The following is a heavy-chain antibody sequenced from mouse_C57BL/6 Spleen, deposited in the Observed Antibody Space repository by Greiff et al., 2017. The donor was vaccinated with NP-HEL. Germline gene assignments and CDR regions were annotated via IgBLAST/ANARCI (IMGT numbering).Heavy chain of an antibody. J-gene: IGHJ2*01. CDR1: GFTFSDYG. Sequence: EVMLVESGGGLVKPGGSLKLSCAASGFTFSDYGMHWVRQAPEKGLEWVAYISSGSSTIYYADTVKGRFTISRDNAKNTLFLQMTSLTAEDTAMDYCARNWDGYFDYWGQGTTLTGSS. V-gene: IGHV5-17*01. CDR3: ARNWDGYFDY. D-gene: IGHD4-1*01. CDR2: ISSGSSTI.